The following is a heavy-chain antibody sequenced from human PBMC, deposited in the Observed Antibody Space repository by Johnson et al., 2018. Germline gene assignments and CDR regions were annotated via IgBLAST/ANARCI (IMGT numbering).Heavy chain of an antibody. CDR3: AKDIGPMMVPGAFDI. D-gene: IGHD2-15*01. Sequence: EVQLVESGGGLVQPGRSLRLSCAASGFTFDDYVMHWVRQVPGKGLEWVSGISWNSGGVGDADSVKGRFTISRDNAKNSLYLQMNRLRAGDTALYYCAKDIGPMMVPGAFDIWGQGTMVTVSS. V-gene: IGHV3-9*01. CDR2: ISWNSGGV. CDR1: GFTFDDYV. J-gene: IGHJ3*02.